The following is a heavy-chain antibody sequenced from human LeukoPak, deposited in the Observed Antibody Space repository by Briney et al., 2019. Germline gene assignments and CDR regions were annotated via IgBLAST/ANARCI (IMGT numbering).Heavy chain of an antibody. J-gene: IGHJ3*02. CDR2: LNRGGYTI. D-gene: IGHD3-22*01. V-gene: IGHV3-48*03. Sequence: GGSLRLSCAASGFTFSQYEMNWVRQAPGKGLEGVSYLNRGGYTIHYADSVKGRFVISRDNARSSLYLQMNSLRAEDTAVYYCARAVYSSGRRGSFDIWGQGTMVTVSS. CDR1: GFTFSQYE. CDR3: ARAVYSSGRRGSFDI.